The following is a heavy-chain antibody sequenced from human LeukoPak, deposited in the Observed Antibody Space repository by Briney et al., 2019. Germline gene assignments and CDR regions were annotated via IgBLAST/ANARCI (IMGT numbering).Heavy chain of an antibody. V-gene: IGHV3-48*01. CDR3: ARDHYYDSSGAFDY. CDR1: GFTFSSYS. Sequence: GGSLRLSCAASGFTFSSYSMNWVRQAPGKGLEWVSYISSSSSTIYYADSVKGRFTISRDNAKNSLYLQMNSLRAEDTAVYYCARDHYYDSSGAFDYWGQGTLVTVSS. CDR2: ISSSSSTI. J-gene: IGHJ4*02. D-gene: IGHD3-22*01.